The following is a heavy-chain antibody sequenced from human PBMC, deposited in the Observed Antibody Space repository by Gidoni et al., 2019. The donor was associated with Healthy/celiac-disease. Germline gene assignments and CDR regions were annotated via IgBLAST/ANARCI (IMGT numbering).Heavy chain of an antibody. V-gene: IGHV3-23*01. CDR1: GFTFSSYA. D-gene: IGHD4-17*01. Sequence: EVQLLESGGGLVQPGGSLRLSCAASGFTFSSYAMSWVRQVPGKGLEWVSTISGSGGSTDYADTVKGRFTISRDNSKNTLYLQMNSLRAEDTAVYFCAKDYGPCDYWGQGTLVTVSS. J-gene: IGHJ4*02. CDR2: ISGSGGST. CDR3: AKDYGPCDY.